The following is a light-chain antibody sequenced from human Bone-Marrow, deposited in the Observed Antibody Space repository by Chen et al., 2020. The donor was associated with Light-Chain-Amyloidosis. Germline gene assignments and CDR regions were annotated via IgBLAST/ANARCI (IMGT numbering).Light chain of an antibody. CDR3: MQALQAPWT. J-gene: IGKJ1*01. V-gene: IGKV2-28*01. CDR1: QSLLQSNGYKY. Sequence: DIVMTQSPLSLPVTPVEPASISCRSSQSLLQSNGYKYLDWYLQKPGQSPQLLIYLGSNRASGVPDRFSGSGSGTDFTLKISRVEAEDVGVYYCMQALQAPWTFGQGTKVEIK. CDR2: LGS.